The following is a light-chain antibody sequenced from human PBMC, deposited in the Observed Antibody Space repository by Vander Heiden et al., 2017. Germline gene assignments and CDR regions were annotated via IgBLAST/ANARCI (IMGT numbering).Light chain of an antibody. J-gene: IGLJ2*01. CDR3: SSYTSTRTLI. CDR2: EVS. CDR1: SSDVGGYNY. V-gene: IGLV2-14*01. Sequence: QSALTQPASVSGSPGQSITISCTGTSSDVGGYNYVSWYQHHPGKAPKLMIYEVSKRPSGVSNRFSGSRSANTASLTISGLQAEDEGDYYCSSYTSTRTLIFGGGTKLTVL.